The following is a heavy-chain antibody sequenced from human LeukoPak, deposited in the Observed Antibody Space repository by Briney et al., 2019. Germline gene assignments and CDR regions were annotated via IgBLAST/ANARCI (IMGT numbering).Heavy chain of an antibody. CDR1: GVSISSSNSY. Sequence: QPSETLSLTCTVSGVSISSSNSYWGWIRQPPGKGLVWVSGLNSDGSTTGYADSVRGRFTISRDNAKSTLYLQMNSLRAEDTAVYYCARGGYGAHMGWGQGTLVTVSS. CDR2: LNSDGSTT. V-gene: IGHV3-74*01. CDR3: ARGGYGAHMG. J-gene: IGHJ4*02. D-gene: IGHD4-17*01.